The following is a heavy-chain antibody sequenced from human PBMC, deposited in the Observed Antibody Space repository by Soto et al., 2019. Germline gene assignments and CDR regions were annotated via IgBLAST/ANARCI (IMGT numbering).Heavy chain of an antibody. V-gene: IGHV1-18*01. D-gene: IGHD2-21*01. CDR2: ISGYNGNT. CDR1: GYTFNTYA. Sequence: QVQLVQSGAEVKKPGASVKVSCKASGYTFNTYAITWVRQAPGQGLEWMGWISGYNGNTNYAQTLQGRGTMTTDTSKSTAYLELRSLRSDDTAVYYCARTVEYDSIPYYYADFWGQGTLVTVSS. CDR3: ARTVEYDSIPYYYADF. J-gene: IGHJ4*01.